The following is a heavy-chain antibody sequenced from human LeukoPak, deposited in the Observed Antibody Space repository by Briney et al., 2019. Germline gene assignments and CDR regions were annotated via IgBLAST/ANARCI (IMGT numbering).Heavy chain of an antibody. CDR3: TRGYCTGGTCLGDEI. J-gene: IGHJ3*02. CDR1: GGSISSSNW. V-gene: IGHV4-4*02. D-gene: IGHD2-8*02. Sequence: PSGTLSLTCAVSGGSISSSNWWSWVRQPPGKGLEWIGEINHSGSTNYNPSLKSRVTISVDTSKNQFSLQLNSVTPEDTAVYYCTRGYCTGGTCLGDEIWGQGTMVTVSS. CDR2: INHSGST.